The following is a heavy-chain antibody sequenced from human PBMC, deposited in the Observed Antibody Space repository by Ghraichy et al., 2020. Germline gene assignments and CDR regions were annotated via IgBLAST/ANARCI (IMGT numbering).Heavy chain of an antibody. J-gene: IGHJ6*03. CDR1: GGSISNYY. V-gene: IGHV4-59*01. Sequence: SETLSLTCTVSGGSISNYYWSWIRQPPGKGLEWIGYIYYSGSTNYNPSLKSRVTISVDTSKNQFSLRLSSVTAADTAVYYCAREGFYTSRGVDSYYMDVWGKGTTVTVSS. CDR2: IYYSGST. D-gene: IGHD2-8*02. CDR3: AREGFYTSRGVDSYYMDV.